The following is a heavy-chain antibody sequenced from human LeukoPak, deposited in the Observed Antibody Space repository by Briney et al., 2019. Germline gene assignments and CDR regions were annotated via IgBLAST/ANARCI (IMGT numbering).Heavy chain of an antibody. Sequence: SETLSLTCAVSGYSISSGYYWGWIRQPPGKGLEWIGSIYHSGSTYYNPSLKSRVTISVDTSKNQFSLKLSSVTAADTAVYYCARSAWEYFHYWGQGTLVTVSS. CDR2: IYHSGST. J-gene: IGHJ4*02. V-gene: IGHV4-38-2*01. CDR3: ARSAWEYFHY. D-gene: IGHD1-26*01. CDR1: GYSISSGYY.